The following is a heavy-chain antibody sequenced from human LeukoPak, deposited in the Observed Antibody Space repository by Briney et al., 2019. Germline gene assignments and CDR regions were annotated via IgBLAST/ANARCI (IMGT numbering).Heavy chain of an antibody. Sequence: PGGSLRLSCAASGFTFTNYWMTWVRQAPGKGLEWVANINKDGSEKQYVDSVKGRFTISRDNAKNSVYLQMNSLRVEDSAVYFCARDPVQDFDFWGQGIMVTVSS. V-gene: IGHV3-7*01. J-gene: IGHJ4*02. CDR3: ARDPVQDFDF. CDR2: INKDGSEK. CDR1: GFTFTNYW.